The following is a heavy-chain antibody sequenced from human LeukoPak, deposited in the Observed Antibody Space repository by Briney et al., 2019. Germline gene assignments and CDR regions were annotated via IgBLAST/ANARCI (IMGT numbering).Heavy chain of an antibody. Sequence: PSETLSLTCAVSGYSISSGYYWGWIRQPPGKGLEWIGSIYHSGSTYYNPSLKSRVTISVDTSKNQFSLKLSSVTAADTAVYYCARGACSSTSCYADYWGQGTLVTVSS. V-gene: IGHV4-38-2*01. CDR2: IYHSGST. CDR1: GYSISSGYY. D-gene: IGHD2-2*01. CDR3: ARGACSSTSCYADY. J-gene: IGHJ4*02.